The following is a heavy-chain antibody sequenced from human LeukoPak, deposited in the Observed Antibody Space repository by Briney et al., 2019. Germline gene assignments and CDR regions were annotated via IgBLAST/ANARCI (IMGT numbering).Heavy chain of an antibody. CDR1: GITLSNYG. CDR3: AKRGVVIRAVLVVGFHKEAYYFDS. J-gene: IGHJ4*02. Sequence: GGSLRLPCVVSGITLSNYGMSWVRQAPGKGLEWVAGISDRGGSTHYADSVKGRFIISRDNPKNTLYLQMNSLRSEDTAVYFCAKRGVVIRAVLVVGFHKEAYYFDSWGQGALVTVSS. V-gene: IGHV3-23*01. D-gene: IGHD2-15*01. CDR2: ISDRGGST.